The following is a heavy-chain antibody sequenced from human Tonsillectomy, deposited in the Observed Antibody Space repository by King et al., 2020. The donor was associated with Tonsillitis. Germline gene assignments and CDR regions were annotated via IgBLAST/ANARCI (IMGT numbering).Heavy chain of an antibody. J-gene: IGHJ4*02. CDR2: IYYSGIT. V-gene: IGHV4-59*01. D-gene: IGHD1-26*01. CDR3: ASSIVRATRVFDY. Sequence: VQLQESGPGLVKPSETLSLTCTVSGGSISSYYWSWIRQPPGKGLEWIAYIYYSGITNYNPSLKSRVTLSVDTSKNQFSLKLSSLTAADTAVYYCASSIVRATRVFDYWGQGTLVTVSS. CDR1: GGSISSYY.